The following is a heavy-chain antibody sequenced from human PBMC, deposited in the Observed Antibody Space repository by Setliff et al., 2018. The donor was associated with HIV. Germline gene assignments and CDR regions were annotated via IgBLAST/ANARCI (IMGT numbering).Heavy chain of an antibody. D-gene: IGHD5-12*01. CDR3: ATGYDRRFPFDY. J-gene: IGHJ4*02. V-gene: IGHV3-49*04. Sequence: GESLTISCTAAGFTFGDYTMSWVRQAPGKGLEWVGFIRSKAYGGTTDYAASVKGRFTISRDDSKNIAYLQMNSLKTEDTAVYYCATGYDRRFPFDYWGQGTLVTVSS. CDR2: IRSKAYGGTT. CDR1: GFTFGDYT.